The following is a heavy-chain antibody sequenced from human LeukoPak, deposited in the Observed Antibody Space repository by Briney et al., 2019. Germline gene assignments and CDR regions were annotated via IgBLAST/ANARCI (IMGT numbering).Heavy chain of an antibody. CDR3: ARLSLKGSYYYDSSGYFNWFDP. J-gene: IGHJ5*02. V-gene: IGHV4-38-2*02. D-gene: IGHD3-22*01. Sequence: SETLSLTCTVSGYSISSGYYWGWIRQPPGKGLEWIGSIYHSGSTYYNPSLKSRVTISVDTSKNQFSLKLSSVTAADTAAYYCARLSLKGSYYYDSSGYFNWFDPWGQGTLVTVSS. CDR1: GYSISSGYY. CDR2: IYHSGST.